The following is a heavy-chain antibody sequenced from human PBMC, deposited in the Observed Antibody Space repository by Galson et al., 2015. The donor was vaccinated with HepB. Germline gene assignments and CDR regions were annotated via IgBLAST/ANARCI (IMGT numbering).Heavy chain of an antibody. V-gene: IGHV1-2*06. CDR2: INPNSGGT. J-gene: IGHJ6*03. Sequence: SVKVSCKASGYTFTGYYMHWVRQAPGQGLEWMGRINPNSGGTNYAQKFQGRVTMTRDTSISTAYMELSRLRSDDTAVYYCARVGGRDYGDYGDYYYYMDVWGKGTTVTVSS. CDR1: GYTFTGYY. CDR3: ARVGGRDYGDYGDYYYYMDV. D-gene: IGHD4-17*01.